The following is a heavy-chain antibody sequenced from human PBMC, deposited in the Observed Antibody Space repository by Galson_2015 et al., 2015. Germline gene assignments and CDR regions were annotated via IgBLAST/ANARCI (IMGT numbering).Heavy chain of an antibody. D-gene: IGHD3-10*01. CDR1: GGSISSGGYY. Sequence: LTCTVSGGSISSGGYYWSWIRQHPGKGLEWIGYIYYSGSSYYNPSLKSRLTMSVDTSKNQFSLKLSSVTVADTAVYYCARWRGAYYFDYWGQGTLVTVSS. CDR3: ARWRGAYYFDY. V-gene: IGHV4-31*03. CDR2: IYYSGSS. J-gene: IGHJ4*02.